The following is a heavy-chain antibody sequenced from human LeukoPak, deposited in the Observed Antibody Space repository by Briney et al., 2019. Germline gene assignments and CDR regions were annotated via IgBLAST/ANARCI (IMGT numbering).Heavy chain of an antibody. J-gene: IGHJ4*02. CDR1: GFTFSTYA. Sequence: SGGSLRLSCAASGFTFSTYAMHWVRQAPGKGLEWVALIWYDGSNKYYADSVKGRFTISRDNSKNTLYLQMNSLRAEDTAVYYCARDPVGATGSFDYWGQGTLVTVSS. CDR3: ARDPVGATGSFDY. V-gene: IGHV3-33*01. CDR2: IWYDGSNK. D-gene: IGHD1-26*01.